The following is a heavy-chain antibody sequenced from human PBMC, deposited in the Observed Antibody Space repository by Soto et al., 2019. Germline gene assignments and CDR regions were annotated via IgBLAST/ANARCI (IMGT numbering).Heavy chain of an antibody. J-gene: IGHJ5*02. CDR3: ARGGGGPALGDP. D-gene: IGHD3-16*01. CDR1: GVSMRNSY. CDR2: IRTSGNT. V-gene: IGHV4-4*07. Sequence: QVQLEESGPGLVKPSETLSLICSVSGVSMRNSYWTWIRQSAGKGLEWIGRIRTSGNTNYNPSLNSLLTMSVDTSKNQVSLKLTSVTAADTAVYYCARGGGGPALGDPWGQGTLVTVSS.